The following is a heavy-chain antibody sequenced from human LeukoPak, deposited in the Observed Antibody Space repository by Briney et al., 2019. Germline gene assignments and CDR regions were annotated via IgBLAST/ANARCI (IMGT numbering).Heavy chain of an antibody. V-gene: IGHV4-61*02. Sequence: SETLSLTCTVSGGSISSGSYYWSWIRQPAGKGLEWIGRIYTSGGTNYNPSLKSRVTISLDTSENHFSLKLSSVTAADTAVYYCARVTTGGYYNYWGQGTLVTVSS. CDR3: ARVTTGGYYNY. CDR1: GGSISSGSYY. J-gene: IGHJ4*02. CDR2: IYTSGGT. D-gene: IGHD3-22*01.